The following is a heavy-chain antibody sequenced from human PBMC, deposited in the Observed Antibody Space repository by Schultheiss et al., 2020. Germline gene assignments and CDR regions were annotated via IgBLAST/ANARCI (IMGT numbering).Heavy chain of an antibody. J-gene: IGHJ4*02. CDR2: ISATSGTI. CDR1: GFTFSSYS. CDR3: ARDGGPTQFDY. D-gene: IGHD2-15*01. Sequence: GGSLRLSCAASGFTFSSYSMNWVRQAPGKGLEWVSYISATSGTIYYTDSVKGRFTISRDNSKNSLYLQMNSLGADDTAVYYCARDGGPTQFDYWGLGTLVTVSS. V-gene: IGHV3-48*04.